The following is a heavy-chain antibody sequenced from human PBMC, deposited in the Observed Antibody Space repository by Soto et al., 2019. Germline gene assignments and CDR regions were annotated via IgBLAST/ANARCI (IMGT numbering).Heavy chain of an antibody. J-gene: IGHJ6*02. CDR2: IIPIFGTA. V-gene: IGHV1-69*01. Sequence: QVQRVQSGAEVKKPGSSVKVSCTASGGTFSSYAISWVRQAPGQGLAWMGGIIPIFGTANYAQKFQGRVTITADESTSTAYMELSSLRSEDTAVYYCARSRGPLGYYGMDVWGQGTTVTVSS. CDR1: GGTFSSYA. CDR3: ARSRGPLGYYGMDV.